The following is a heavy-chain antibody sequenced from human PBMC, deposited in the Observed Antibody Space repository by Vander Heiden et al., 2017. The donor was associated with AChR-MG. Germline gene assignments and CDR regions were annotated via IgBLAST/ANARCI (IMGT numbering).Heavy chain of an antibody. Sequence: EVQLVESGGGLVQRGGSLRLSCAATGFTCRDYQMDWVRQAPGKGLEWLSYISSSGNTIYDADSVKGRFTISRDNAKNSLYLQMNSLRVEDTAVYYCARKAYYMDVWGKGTTVTVSS. CDR3: ARKAYYMDV. V-gene: IGHV3-48*03. CDR2: ISSSGNTI. J-gene: IGHJ6*03. CDR1: GFTCRDYQ.